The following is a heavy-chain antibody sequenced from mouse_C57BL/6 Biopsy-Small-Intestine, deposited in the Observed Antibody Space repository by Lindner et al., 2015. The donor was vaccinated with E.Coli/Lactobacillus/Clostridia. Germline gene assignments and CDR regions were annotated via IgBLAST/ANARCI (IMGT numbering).Heavy chain of an antibody. V-gene: IGHV1-81*01. J-gene: IGHJ2*01. CDR1: GGSFSTYV. CDR2: IIPIFSTT. CDR3: ARGRGVPYFEY. Sequence: SVKVSCKASGGSFSTYVISWVRQAPGQGLEWMGGIIPIFSTTNYAQKFQGRVTITADESASTAYMELSSLRSEDTAVFYCARGRGVPYFEYWGQGTPGHRLL.